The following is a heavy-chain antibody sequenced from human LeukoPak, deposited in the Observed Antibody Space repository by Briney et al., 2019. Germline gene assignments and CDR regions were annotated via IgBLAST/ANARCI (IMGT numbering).Heavy chain of an antibody. J-gene: IGHJ6*02. CDR1: GYSFTTYW. V-gene: IGHV5-51*01. D-gene: IGHD3-10*01. Sequence: GESLKISCKASGYSFTTYWIGWVRQMPGKGLEWMGIIYPADSTAHSPSFQGQVTISVDKSINTAYLQWSRLKASDSAMYYCARGTDNYYEMDVWGQGTTVTVSS. CDR2: IYPADSTA. CDR3: ARGTDNYYEMDV.